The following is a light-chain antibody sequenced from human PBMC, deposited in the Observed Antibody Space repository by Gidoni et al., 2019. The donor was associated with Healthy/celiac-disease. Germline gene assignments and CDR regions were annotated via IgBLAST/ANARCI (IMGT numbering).Light chain of an antibody. CDR3: QSADSSGTYEGVV. CDR1: ALPKQY. CDR2: KDS. V-gene: IGLV3-25*02. J-gene: IGLJ2*01. Sequence: SYELTQPPSVSVSPGQTARITCSGDALPKQYAYWYQQKPGQAPVLVIYKDSERPSGIPERFSGSCSGTTVTLTISGVQAEDEADYYCQSADSSGTYEGVVFGGGTKLTVL.